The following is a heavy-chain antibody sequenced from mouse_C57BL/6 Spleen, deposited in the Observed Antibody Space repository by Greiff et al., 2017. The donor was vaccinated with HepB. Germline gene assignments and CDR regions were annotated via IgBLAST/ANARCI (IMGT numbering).Heavy chain of an antibody. Sequence: EVKLMESGGDLVKPGGSLKLSCAASGFTFSSYGMSWVRQTPDKRLEWVATISSGGSYTYYPDSVKGRFTISRDNAKNTLYLQMSSLKSEDTAMYYCARHYDPYYFDYWGQGTTLTVSS. D-gene: IGHD2-3*01. V-gene: IGHV5-6*01. CDR2: ISSGGSYT. CDR1: GFTFSSYG. J-gene: IGHJ2*01. CDR3: ARHYDPYYFDY.